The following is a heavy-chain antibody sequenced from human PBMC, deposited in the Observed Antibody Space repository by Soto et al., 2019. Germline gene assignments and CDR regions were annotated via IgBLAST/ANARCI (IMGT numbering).Heavy chain of an antibody. CDR2: TYYRSKWYY. J-gene: IGHJ3*02. CDR3: AREIRRAGSGWYYSAFDI. V-gene: IGHV6-1*01. Sequence: SQTLSLTCAISGDSVSSNSAAWNWIRQSPSRGLEWLGRTYYRSKWYYDYVVSVKSRITVNPDTSKNRFSLQLNSVTPEDTAVYYCAREIRRAGSGWYYSAFDIWAQGTMVTVS. CDR1: GDSVSSNSAA. D-gene: IGHD6-19*01.